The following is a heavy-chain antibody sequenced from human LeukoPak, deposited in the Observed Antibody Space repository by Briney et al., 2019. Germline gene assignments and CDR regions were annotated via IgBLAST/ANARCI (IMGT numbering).Heavy chain of an antibody. J-gene: IGHJ3*02. D-gene: IGHD2-15*01. CDR2: INPSGGST. Sequence: ASVKVSCKASGYTFTSYYMHWVRQAAGQGREWMGIINPSGGSTSYAQKFQGRVTMTRDMSTSTVYMELSSLRSEDTAVYYCARDQGVHCSGGSCTAFDIWGQGTMFTVSS. CDR3: ARDQGVHCSGGSCTAFDI. V-gene: IGHV1-46*01. CDR1: GYTFTSYY.